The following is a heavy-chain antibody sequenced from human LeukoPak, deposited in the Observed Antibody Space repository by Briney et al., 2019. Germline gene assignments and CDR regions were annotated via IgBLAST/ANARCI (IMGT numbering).Heavy chain of an antibody. D-gene: IGHD5-12*01. CDR3: AHNYDGYDAVGRIYFDY. J-gene: IGHJ4*02. V-gene: IGHV2-5*02. CDR1: GFSLTTSGVG. CDR2: IYWDDDE. Sequence: SGPTLVNPTQTLTLTCTFSGFSLTTSGVGVSWIRQPPGKALEWLALIYWDDDERYSPSLKSRLTITKDTSKKQVVLTMTNMDPVDTATYYCAHNYDGYDAVGRIYFDYWGQGTLVTVSS.